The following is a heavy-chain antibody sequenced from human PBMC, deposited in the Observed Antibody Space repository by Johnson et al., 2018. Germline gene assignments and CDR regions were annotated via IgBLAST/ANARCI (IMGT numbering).Heavy chain of an antibody. J-gene: IGHJ6*02. CDR2: IYHSGST. V-gene: IGHV4-4*02. CDR3: ARDDRRAFGVVIGPFDT. CDR1: GGSINSSNW. D-gene: IGHD3-3*01. Sequence: QVQLQEAGPGLVKPSGTLSLTCVVSGGSINSSNWWSWVRQPPGKGLEWIGEIYHSGSTNCTPSLKSRVTISVDKSKNPFALKLSSVTAADTAVNYCARDDRRAFGVVIGPFDTWGQGTTVSVSS.